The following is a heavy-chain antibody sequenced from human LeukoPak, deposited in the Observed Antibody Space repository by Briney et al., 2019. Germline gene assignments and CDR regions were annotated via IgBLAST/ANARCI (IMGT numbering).Heavy chain of an antibody. CDR3: ARMATRCSSTSCYPQIDY. D-gene: IGHD2-2*01. CDR2: IYYSGST. V-gene: IGHV4-59*01. CDR1: GGSISSYY. Sequence: PSETLSLTCTVSGGSISSYYWSWIRQPPGKGLEWIGYIYYSGSTNYNPSLKSRVTISVDTSKNQFSLKLSSVTAADTAVYYCARMATRCSSTSCYPQIDYWGQGTLVTVSS. J-gene: IGHJ4*02.